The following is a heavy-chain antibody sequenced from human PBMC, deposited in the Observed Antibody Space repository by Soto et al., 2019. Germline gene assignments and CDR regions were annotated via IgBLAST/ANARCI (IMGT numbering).Heavy chain of an antibody. V-gene: IGHV3-30*18. J-gene: IGHJ5*02. CDR3: AKDLAMAAAGPAFDP. D-gene: IGHD6-13*01. Sequence: QVQLVESGGGVVQPGRSLRLSCAASGFTFSSYGMHWVRQAPGKGLEWVAVISYDGSNKYYADSVKGRVTISRDNSKNPRYMQMNSLSAEDTAMYYCAKDLAMAAAGPAFDPWGQGTLVAVSS. CDR2: ISYDGSNK. CDR1: GFTFSSYG.